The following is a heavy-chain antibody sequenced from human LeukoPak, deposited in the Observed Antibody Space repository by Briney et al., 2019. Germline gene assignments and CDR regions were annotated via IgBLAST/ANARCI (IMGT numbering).Heavy chain of an antibody. CDR2: ISVSSSTI. CDR3: ARGPARSSMEGDDV. CDR1: GFIFSMYS. V-gene: IGHV3-48*04. J-gene: IGHJ6*04. D-gene: IGHD6-6*01. Sequence: GGSLRLSCAASGFIFSMYSMNWVRQAPGKGLEWISYISVSSSTIYYADSVKGRFSISRDNAKHSLFLQMNSLRAEDTAVYYCARGPARSSMEGDDVWGKGTMVTVSS.